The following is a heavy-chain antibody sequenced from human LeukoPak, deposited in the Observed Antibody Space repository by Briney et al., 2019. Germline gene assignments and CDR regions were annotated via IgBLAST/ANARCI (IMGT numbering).Heavy chain of an antibody. CDR2: IYYSGST. V-gene: IGHV4-30-4*01. J-gene: IGHJ4*02. CDR1: GGSISSGDYY. Sequence: PSQTLSLTCTVSGGSISSGDYYWSWIRQPPGKGLEWIGYIYYSGSTYYNPSLKSRVTISVDTSKNQFSLKLTSVTAADTAVYYCASDRGGDYASFDSWGQGTLVTVSS. CDR3: ASDRGGDYASFDS. D-gene: IGHD3-10*01.